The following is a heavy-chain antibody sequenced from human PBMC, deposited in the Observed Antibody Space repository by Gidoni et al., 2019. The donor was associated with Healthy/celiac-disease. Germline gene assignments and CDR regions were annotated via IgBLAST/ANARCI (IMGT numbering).Heavy chain of an antibody. CDR1: GLTFSSYA. CDR3: ARMEYSSGWYYFDY. D-gene: IGHD6-19*01. Sequence: QVQLVESGGGVVQPGRSLRLSCAASGLTFSSYAMHWVRQAPGKGLEWVAVISYDGSNKYYADSVKGRFTISRDNSKNTLYLQMNSLRAEDTAVYYCARMEYSSGWYYFDYWGQGTLVTVSS. J-gene: IGHJ4*02. V-gene: IGHV3-30-3*01. CDR2: ISYDGSNK.